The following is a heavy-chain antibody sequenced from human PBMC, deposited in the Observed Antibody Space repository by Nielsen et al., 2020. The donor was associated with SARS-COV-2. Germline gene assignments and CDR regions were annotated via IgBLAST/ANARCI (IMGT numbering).Heavy chain of an antibody. Sequence: GGSLKLSCAASGFTFSSYWTSWVRQAPGKGLEWVANIKQDGSEKYYVDSVKGRFTISRDNAKNSLYLQMNSLRAEDTAVYYCARESGSGWTLSSSVYFDYWGQGTLVTVSS. CDR3: ARESGSGWTLSSSVYFDY. J-gene: IGHJ4*02. CDR1: GFTFSSYW. V-gene: IGHV3-7*03. D-gene: IGHD6-19*01. CDR2: IKQDGSEK.